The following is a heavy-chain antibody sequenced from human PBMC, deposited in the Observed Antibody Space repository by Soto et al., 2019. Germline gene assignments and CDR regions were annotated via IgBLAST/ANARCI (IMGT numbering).Heavy chain of an antibody. J-gene: IGHJ6*02. D-gene: IGHD5-18*01. Sequence: SETLSLTCTVSGGSIRSGGYYWSWVRQNPRRGLEWIGNIYYSGNTYYNPSPKSRLTISVDTSKNQFSLNLSSVTAADTAVYYCARDRLMATAGTARHYFGLDGWGQGTTVTFSS. CDR1: GGSIRSGGYY. V-gene: IGHV4-31*03. CDR3: ARDRLMATAGTARHYFGLDG. CDR2: IYYSGNT.